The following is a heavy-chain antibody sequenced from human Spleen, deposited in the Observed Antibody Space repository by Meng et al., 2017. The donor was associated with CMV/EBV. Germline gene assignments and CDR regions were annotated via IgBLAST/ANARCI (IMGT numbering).Heavy chain of an antibody. CDR1: GFAFSTDA. V-gene: IGHV3-23*01. CDR2: ISGSGGTR. Sequence: GESLKISCAASGFAFSTDAMTWVRQAPGKGLEWVSGISGSGGTRKYADSVKGRFIISRDNSNNMVYLEMNSLRGEDTAIYYCAKVNYHEGKGLPSGAFDVWGQGTMVTVSS. CDR3: AKVNYHEGKGLPSGAFDV. J-gene: IGHJ3*01. D-gene: IGHD3-22*01.